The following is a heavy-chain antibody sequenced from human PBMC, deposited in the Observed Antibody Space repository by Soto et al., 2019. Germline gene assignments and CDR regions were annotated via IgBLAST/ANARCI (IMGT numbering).Heavy chain of an antibody. J-gene: IGHJ1*01. CDR3: AKGAGYCSGGSCYEYFQH. D-gene: IGHD2-15*01. V-gene: IGHV3-23*01. CDR2: ISGSGGST. CDR1: GFTFSSYA. Sequence: GGSLRLSCAASGFTFSSYAMSWVRQAPGKGLEWVSAISGSGGSTYYADSVKGRFTISRDNSKNTLYLQMNSLRAEDTAVYYCAKGAGYCSGGSCYEYFQHWGQGTLVTVSS.